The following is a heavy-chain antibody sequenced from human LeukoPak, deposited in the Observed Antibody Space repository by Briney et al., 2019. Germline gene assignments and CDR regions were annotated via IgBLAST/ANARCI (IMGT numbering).Heavy chain of an antibody. CDR3: ARYDYGGNSDSPR. Sequence: SQTLSLTCTVSGGSISSGDYYWSWIRQPPGKGLEWIGYIYYSGSTYYNPSLKSRVTISVDTSKNQFSLKLSSVTAADTAVYYCARYDYGGNSDSPRWGQGTLVTVSS. CDR1: GGSISSGDYY. CDR2: IYYSGST. D-gene: IGHD4-23*01. J-gene: IGHJ4*02. V-gene: IGHV4-30-4*01.